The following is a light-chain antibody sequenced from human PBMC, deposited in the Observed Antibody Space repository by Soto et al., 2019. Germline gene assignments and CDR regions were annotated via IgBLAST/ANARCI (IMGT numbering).Light chain of an antibody. V-gene: IGKV1-39*01. J-gene: IGKJ1*01. CDR3: QQSYTTPWT. CDR1: QSISSY. Sequence: DIQMTQSPSSLSAFVGDRVTITCRASQSISSYLNWYQQRPGQAPRLLISAASNLQSGVPSRISGSGSGTDFTLTISSLQPEDFTTYYCQQSYTTPWTFGQGTKVDIE. CDR2: AAS.